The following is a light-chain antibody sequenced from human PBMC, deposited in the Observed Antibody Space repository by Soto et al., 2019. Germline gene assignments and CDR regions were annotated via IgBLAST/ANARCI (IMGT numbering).Light chain of an antibody. Sequence: EIVMTQSPATLSVSPGERATLSCRASQSVSSNLAWYQQKPGQAPRLLIYGASTRATGIPARFSSSGAGTEFTLSISSLQSGDFAGYYCQQYNNWPFASWTFGQGNKVEIK. CDR3: QQYNNWPFASWT. CDR2: GAS. J-gene: IGKJ1*01. CDR1: QSVSSN. V-gene: IGKV3-15*01.